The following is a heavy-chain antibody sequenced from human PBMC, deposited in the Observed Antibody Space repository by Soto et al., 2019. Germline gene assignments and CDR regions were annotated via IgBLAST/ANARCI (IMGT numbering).Heavy chain of an antibody. CDR2: MYFNEST. CDR1: GGSISRYF. V-gene: IGHV4-59*01. J-gene: IGHJ3*02. CDR3: ARDHKEAFDI. Sequence: SETLSLTCSVSGGSISRYFLHWIRQAPGKGLEWIGYMYFNESTNYNPSLKSRVTISLDPSKSLFSLKLNSVTAADTAMYYCARDHKEAFDIWGQGTLVTVSS.